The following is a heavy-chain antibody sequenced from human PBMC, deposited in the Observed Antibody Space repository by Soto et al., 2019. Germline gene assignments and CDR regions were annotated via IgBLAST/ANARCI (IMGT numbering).Heavy chain of an antibody. CDR2: IRFDGSNI. J-gene: IGHJ4*02. D-gene: IGHD2-8*01. CDR1: ESIFRGYG. V-gene: IGHV3-33*01. Sequence: QVQMVESGGGVVQPGGSLRLSCAVSESIFRGYGMHWVRQAPGKGLEWVAIIRFDGSNIHYADYVMGRFTISRDNSKNMLYLEMNNLRVEDTAVYYCARDGVGVNTFWGFLDYWGQGTLVTVSA. CDR3: ARDGVGVNTFWGFLDY.